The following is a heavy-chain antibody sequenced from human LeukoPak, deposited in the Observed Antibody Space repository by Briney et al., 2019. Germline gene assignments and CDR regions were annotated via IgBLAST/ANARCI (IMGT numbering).Heavy chain of an antibody. Sequence: PGGSLRLPCAASGFTFSRYSMNWVRQAPGKGLEWVSYISSSSTIYYPDSVKGRFTISRDNAKNSLYLQMNSLRDEDTAVYYCARGFMSTRGMDVWGQGTTVTVSS. V-gene: IGHV3-48*02. CDR2: ISSSSTI. CDR3: ARGFMSTRGMDV. CDR1: GFTFSRYS. D-gene: IGHD1-1*01. J-gene: IGHJ6*02.